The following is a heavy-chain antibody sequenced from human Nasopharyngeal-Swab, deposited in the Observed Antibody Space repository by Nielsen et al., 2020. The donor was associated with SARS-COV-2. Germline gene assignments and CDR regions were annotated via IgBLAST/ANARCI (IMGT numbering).Heavy chain of an antibody. J-gene: IGHJ4*02. D-gene: IGHD6-13*01. CDR2: IYYGGST. CDR3: ATLSSSWYEYYFDY. V-gene: IGHV4-39*01. CDR1: GCSISSSTYY. Sequence: SETLSLTCTVSGCSISSSTYYWAWIRPPPGKGLEWLGSIYYGGSTYYNPSLKSRVTIPVDTSKNQFSLKLSSVTAADTAVYYCATLSSSWYEYYFDYWGQGTLVTVSS.